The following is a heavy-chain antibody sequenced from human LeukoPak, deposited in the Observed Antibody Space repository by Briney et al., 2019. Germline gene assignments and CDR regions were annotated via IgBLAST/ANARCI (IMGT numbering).Heavy chain of an antibody. J-gene: IGHJ3*02. D-gene: IGHD2-15*01. V-gene: IGHV4-30-2*01. CDR1: GGSVSSGSYY. Sequence: SETLPLTCTVSGGSVSSGSYYWSWIRQPPGKGLEWIGYIYHSGSTYYNPSLKSRVTISVDRSKNQFSLKLSSVTAADTAVYYCARAGIRYCSGGSCYSGTQDAFDIWGQGTIVTVSS. CDR3: ARAGIRYCSGGSCYSGTQDAFDI. CDR2: IYHSGST.